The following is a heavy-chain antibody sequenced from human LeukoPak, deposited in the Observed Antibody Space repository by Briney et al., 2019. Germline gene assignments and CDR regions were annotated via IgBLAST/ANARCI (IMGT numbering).Heavy chain of an antibody. CDR3: TRSDYFDY. J-gene: IGHJ4*02. CDR2: IKSDGSST. Sequence: GGSLRLSCAASGFSLSSNWMHWVRQAPGKGLVWVSRIKSDGSSTSYADSVKGRFTISRDNAQNTLFLQMDSLRAEDTAVYYCTRSDYFDYWGQGTLVTVSS. CDR1: GFSLSSNW. V-gene: IGHV3-74*01.